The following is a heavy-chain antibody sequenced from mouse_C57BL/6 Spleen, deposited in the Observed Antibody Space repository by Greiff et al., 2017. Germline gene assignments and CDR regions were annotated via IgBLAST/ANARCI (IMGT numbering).Heavy chain of an antibody. CDR3: ARVYLWYFDY. CDR2: INYDGSST. Sequence: EVTLMESEGGLVQPGSSMKLSCTASGFTFSDYYMAWVRQVPEKGLEWVANINYDGSSTYYLDSLKSRFIISRDNAKNILYLQMSSLKSEDTATXYCARVYLWYFDYWGQGTTLTVSS. CDR1: GFTFSDYY. J-gene: IGHJ2*01. D-gene: IGHD5-5*01. V-gene: IGHV5-16*01.